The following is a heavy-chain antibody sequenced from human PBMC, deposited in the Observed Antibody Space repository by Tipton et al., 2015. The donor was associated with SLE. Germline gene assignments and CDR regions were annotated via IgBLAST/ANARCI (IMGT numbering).Heavy chain of an antibody. CDR2: ISYSGST. J-gene: IGHJ6*02. CDR1: GGSISSYF. D-gene: IGHD6-13*01. V-gene: IGHV4-59*07. CDR3: ARTNSTSWRSYQKYQYGMDV. Sequence: TLSLTCVVSGGSISSYFWNWIRQPPGKALEWIAYISYSGSTNYSPSLKSRVTISVDTSKNQFSLKLTSVTAADTAVYYCARTNSTSWRSYQKYQYGMDVWGQGTTVTASS.